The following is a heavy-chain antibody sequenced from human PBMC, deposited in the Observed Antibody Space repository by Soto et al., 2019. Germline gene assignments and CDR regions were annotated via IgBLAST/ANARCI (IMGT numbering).Heavy chain of an antibody. D-gene: IGHD3-3*01. V-gene: IGHV1-8*01. CDR1: GYTFTSYD. Sequence: QAQLVQSGAEVKKPGASVKVSCKASGYTFTSYDINWVRQAPGQGLEWRGGMDPNSGSTGYAQNFQCRGTMTRTSSINTAHMELSSMISEDTAVYYCGRERKFGFWRKGFDVWGQGTTVTVSS. CDR3: GRERKFGFWRKGFDV. CDR2: MDPNSGST. J-gene: IGHJ6*02.